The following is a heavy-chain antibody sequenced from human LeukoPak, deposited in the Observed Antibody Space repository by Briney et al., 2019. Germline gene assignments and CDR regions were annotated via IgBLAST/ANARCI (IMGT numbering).Heavy chain of an antibody. Sequence: ASVKVSCKASGYTFTSYYVHWVRQAPGQGLEWMGVIKPSDGFTSYAQKSQGRVTMTEDTSTDTASMELSSLRSDDTAVYYCATAPLLVPASTRGWFDPWGQGTLVTVAS. D-gene: IGHD2-2*01. V-gene: IGHV1-46*01. CDR2: IKPSDGFT. CDR3: ATAPLLVPASTRGWFDP. CDR1: GYTFTSYY. J-gene: IGHJ5*02.